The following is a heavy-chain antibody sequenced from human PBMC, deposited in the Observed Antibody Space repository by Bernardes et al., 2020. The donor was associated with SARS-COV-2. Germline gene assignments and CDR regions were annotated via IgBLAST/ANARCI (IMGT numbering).Heavy chain of an antibody. CDR1: GFSVSGNY. CDR3: TSRRPSTSWYDS. D-gene: IGHD1-26*01. CDR2: IRTDGTM. J-gene: IGHJ5*01. V-gene: IGHV3-53*01. Sequence: GGSLRLSCVVSGFSVSGNYWSWVRQAPGKGLEWVSVIRTDGTMKYADSVKGRFAISRDNSKNTLYLQMSSLRGEDTAVYYCTSRRPSTSWYDSWGQGTLVTVSS.